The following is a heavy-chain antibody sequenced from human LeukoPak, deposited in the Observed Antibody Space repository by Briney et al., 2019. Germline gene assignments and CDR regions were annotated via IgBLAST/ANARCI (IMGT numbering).Heavy chain of an antibody. Sequence: GGSLRLSCAASGFTFSSYSMNWVRQAPGKGLEWVSSISSSSSYIYYADSVKGRFTISRDNAKNSLYLQMNSLRAEDTAVDYCARVIEMAATQYYFDYWGQGTLVTVSS. CDR1: GFTFSSYS. J-gene: IGHJ4*02. V-gene: IGHV3-21*01. CDR3: ARVIEMAATQYYFDY. D-gene: IGHD5-24*01. CDR2: ISSSSSYI.